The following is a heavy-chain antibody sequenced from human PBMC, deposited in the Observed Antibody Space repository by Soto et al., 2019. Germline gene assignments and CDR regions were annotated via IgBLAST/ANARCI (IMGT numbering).Heavy chain of an antibody. Sequence: GGPLRLSCAASGFTFDDYAMHWVRQAPGKGLEWVSGISWNSGSIGYADSVKGRFTISRDNAKNSLYLQMNSLRAEDTALYYCAKAYDSSGYPQAPFDIWGRGTMVTVSS. V-gene: IGHV3-9*01. CDR2: ISWNSGSI. J-gene: IGHJ3*02. CDR3: AKAYDSSGYPQAPFDI. CDR1: GFTFDDYA. D-gene: IGHD3-22*01.